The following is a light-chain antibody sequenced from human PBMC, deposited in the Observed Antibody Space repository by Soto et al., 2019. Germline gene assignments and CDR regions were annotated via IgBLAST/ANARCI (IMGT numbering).Light chain of an antibody. V-gene: IGKV3-20*01. CDR1: QSVSSSY. CDR3: QHFGGTTFT. J-gene: IGKJ5*01. Sequence: IVLTQSPGTLSLSHGEGATLSCRASQSVSSSYIAWYQQRPGQTPSPLIYGASTRATGIPDRFSGSGSGTHFTLTISRLEPGDFAVYYCQHFGGTTFTFGQGTRLEIK. CDR2: GAS.